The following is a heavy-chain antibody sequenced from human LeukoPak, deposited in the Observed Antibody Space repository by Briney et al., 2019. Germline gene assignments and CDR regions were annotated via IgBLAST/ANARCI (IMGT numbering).Heavy chain of an antibody. CDR3: TTDGADYVWVSYLGDAFDI. D-gene: IGHD3-16*02. CDR2: IKSKTDGGTT. CDR1: GFTFSNAW. V-gene: IGHV3-15*01. Sequence: GGSLRLSCAASGFTFSNAWMSWVRQAPGKGLEWVGRIKSKTDGGTTDYAAPVKGRFTISRDDSKNTLYLQMNSLKTEDTAVYYCTTDGADYVWVSYLGDAFDIWGQGTMVTVSS. J-gene: IGHJ3*02.